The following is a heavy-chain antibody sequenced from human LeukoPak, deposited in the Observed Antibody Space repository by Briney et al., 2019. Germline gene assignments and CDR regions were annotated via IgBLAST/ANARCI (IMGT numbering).Heavy chain of an antibody. J-gene: IGHJ6*02. CDR2: ISSNGGST. V-gene: IGHV3-64D*09. Sequence: GGALRLSCSAAGHSFKYSPRQSVRQAPGKGLEFVSAISSNGGSTYYADSVKGRLTISRDNSKNTLYLQMSSLRAEDTALYYFLQEAYYAMDGWGQGTTVTVSS. CDR3: LQEAYYAMDG. CDR1: GHSFKYSP.